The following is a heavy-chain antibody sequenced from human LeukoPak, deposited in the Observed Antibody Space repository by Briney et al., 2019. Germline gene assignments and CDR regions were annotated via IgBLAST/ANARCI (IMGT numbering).Heavy chain of an antibody. CDR1: GYTFTSYA. V-gene: IGHV7-4-1*02. CDR3: ARGKWFGESTFDY. J-gene: IGHJ4*02. Sequence: ASVKVSCKASGYTFTSYAMNWVRQAPGQGLEWMGWINTNPGNPTHAQGFTGRFVFSLDTSVSTAYLQISSLKAEDTAVYYCARGKWFGESTFDYWGQGTLVTVSS. D-gene: IGHD3-10*01. CDR2: INTNPGNP.